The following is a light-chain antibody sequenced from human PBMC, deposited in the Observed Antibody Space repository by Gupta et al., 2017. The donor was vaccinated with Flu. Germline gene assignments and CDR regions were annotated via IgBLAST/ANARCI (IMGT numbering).Light chain of an antibody. CDR1: HIVSTN. V-gene: IGKV3-15*01. CDR2: GAS. Sequence: EIVMTPSPATLSVSPGERATISCRASHIVSTNLAWYQQKPGQAPMLLIYGASTRATVIPAMFSGRAYGTYFTLTSSSLHSEDFAVYYCQHYNYWPPRSFGQGTKLEIK. CDR3: QHYNYWPPRS. J-gene: IGKJ2*03.